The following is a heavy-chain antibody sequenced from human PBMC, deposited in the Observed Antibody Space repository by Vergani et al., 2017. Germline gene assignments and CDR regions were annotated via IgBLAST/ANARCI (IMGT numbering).Heavy chain of an antibody. CDR2: IYYTGTT. V-gene: IGHV4-39*01. J-gene: IGHJ1*01. Sequence: QLQLQESGPGLVKPSETLSLTCTVSGVSIGSNSYYWGWIRQPPGKGLEWIGTIYYTGTTYYNEAHKSRLTISVDTSKNQFSLNLTSVTSADTAVYYCTRHGRRGWAGYLQHWGQGTLVTASS. CDR3: TRHGRRGWAGYLQH. CDR1: GVSIGSNSYY. D-gene: IGHD6-19*01.